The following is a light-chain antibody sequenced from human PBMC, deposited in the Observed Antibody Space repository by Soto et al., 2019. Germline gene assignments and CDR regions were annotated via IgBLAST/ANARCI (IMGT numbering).Light chain of an antibody. CDR2: DAA. Sequence: ELVLTQSLGTLSLSPGERATLSCRASQTVRNNYLAWYQHKPGQAPRLLIYDAATRATGIPARFSGSGSGTEFTLTINSLQSEDSAVYYCQQHNQWPITFGQGTRLEI. J-gene: IGKJ5*01. CDR3: QQHNQWPIT. CDR1: QTVRNN. V-gene: IGKV3D-15*01.